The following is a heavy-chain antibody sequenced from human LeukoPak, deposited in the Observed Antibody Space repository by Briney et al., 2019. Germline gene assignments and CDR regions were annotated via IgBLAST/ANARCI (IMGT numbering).Heavy chain of an antibody. D-gene: IGHD6-19*01. Sequence: GGSLRLSCAASGSTVSSNYMTWVRQAPGQGLEWVSVIYFGGTTYYADSVKGRFTISRDNSKNTVYLQMNSLRVEDTAVYYCARDRVAMAGKAYFDYWGQGTLVTVSS. V-gene: IGHV3-53*01. CDR1: GSTVSSNY. J-gene: IGHJ4*02. CDR3: ARDRVAMAGKAYFDY. CDR2: IYFGGTT.